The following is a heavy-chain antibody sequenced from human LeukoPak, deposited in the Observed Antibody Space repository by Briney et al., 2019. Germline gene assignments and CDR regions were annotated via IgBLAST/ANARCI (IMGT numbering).Heavy chain of an antibody. J-gene: IGHJ5*02. CDR3: ARVPVAGKPNWFDP. D-gene: IGHD6-19*01. CDR1: GYSFTSYW. Sequence: GESLKISCKGSGYSFTSYWIGWVRQPPGKGLEWIGIIYPGDSDTKYSPSFQGQVTISADKSISTAYLQWSSPKASDTAMYYCARVPVAGKPNWFDPWGQGTLVTVSS. CDR2: IYPGDSDT. V-gene: IGHV5-51*01.